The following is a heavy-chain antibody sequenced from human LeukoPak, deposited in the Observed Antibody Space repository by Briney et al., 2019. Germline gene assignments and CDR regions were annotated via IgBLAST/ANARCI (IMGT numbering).Heavy chain of an antibody. J-gene: IGHJ4*02. Sequence: PSQTLSLTCTVSGGSISSGDYYWSWIRQPPGKGLEWIGHIHYSGSTYYNPSLKSRISISIDTSKYQFSLKLSSVTAADTAVYYCASSSGSYPPTFDYWGQGTLVTVSS. CDR2: IHYSGST. D-gene: IGHD3-10*01. CDR1: GGSISSGDYY. V-gene: IGHV4-30-4*01. CDR3: ASSSGSYPPTFDY.